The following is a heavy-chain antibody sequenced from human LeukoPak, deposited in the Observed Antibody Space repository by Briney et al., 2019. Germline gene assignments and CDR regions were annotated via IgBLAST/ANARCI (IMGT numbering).Heavy chain of an antibody. D-gene: IGHD4-17*01. CDR2: INPNSGGT. CDR3: ARRYGDYVEEPFDY. Sequence: ASVEVSCKASGYTFTGYYMHWVRQAPGQGLEWMGWINPNSGGTNYAQKFQGRVTVTRDTSISAAYMELSRLRSDDTAVYYCARRYGDYVEEPFDYWGQGTLVTVSS. V-gene: IGHV1-2*02. CDR1: GYTFTGYY. J-gene: IGHJ4*02.